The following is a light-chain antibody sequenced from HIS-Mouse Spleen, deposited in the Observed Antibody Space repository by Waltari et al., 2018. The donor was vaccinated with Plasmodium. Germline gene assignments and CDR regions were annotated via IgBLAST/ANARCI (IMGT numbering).Light chain of an antibody. V-gene: IGLV2-11*01. Sequence: QSALTQPRSVSGSPGQSVTISCTGTSRDVGGYNYVSWYQQHPGKAPKLMIYAVSKRPSGVPDRFSGSKSGNTASLTISGLQAEDEADYYCCSYAGSYTWVFGGGTKLTVL. CDR3: CSYAGSYTWV. CDR2: AVS. J-gene: IGLJ2*01. CDR1: SRDVGGYNY.